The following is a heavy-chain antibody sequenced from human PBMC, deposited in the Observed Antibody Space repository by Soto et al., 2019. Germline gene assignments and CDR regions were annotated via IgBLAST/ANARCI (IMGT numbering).Heavy chain of an antibody. CDR2: ISSSSTI. CDR3: ARVAMVRGVSYYYYMDV. Sequence: GGSLRLSCAASGFTFSSYSMNWVRQAPGKGLEWVSYISSSSTIYYADSVKGRFTISRDNAKNSLYLQMNSLRAEDTAVYYCARVAMVRGVSYYYYMDVWGKGTTVTVSS. V-gene: IGHV3-48*01. D-gene: IGHD3-10*01. CDR1: GFTFSSYS. J-gene: IGHJ6*03.